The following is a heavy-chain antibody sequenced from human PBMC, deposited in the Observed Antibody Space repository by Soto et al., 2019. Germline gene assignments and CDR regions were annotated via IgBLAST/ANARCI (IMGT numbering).Heavy chain of an antibody. V-gene: IGHV3-23*01. CDR3: ARDCARTSCSVWKL. Sequence: EAQLLESGGDLVQPGGSLRLSCAASGFTLSDYAMTWVRQAPGKGLEWVSGITGSSEMTYYADSVKGRFTISRDNSKNTVSLQMNGLRAEDSAIYYCARDCARTSCSVWKLWGQGTLVTVSP. J-gene: IGHJ4*02. CDR1: GFTLSDYA. CDR2: ITGSSEMT. D-gene: IGHD2-2*01.